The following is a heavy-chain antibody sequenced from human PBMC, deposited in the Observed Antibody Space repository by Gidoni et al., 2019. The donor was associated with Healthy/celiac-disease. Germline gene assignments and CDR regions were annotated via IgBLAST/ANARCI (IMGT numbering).Heavy chain of an antibody. D-gene: IGHD4-17*01. CDR2: IKSKTDGGTT. Sequence: PGKGLAWVGRIKSKTDGGTTDYAAPVKGRFTISRDDSKNTLYLQMNSLKTEDTAVYYCTTDGKATVTTFLWAWGPRYYYGMDVWGQGTTVTVSS. CDR3: TTDGKATVTTFLWAWGPRYYYGMDV. J-gene: IGHJ6*02. V-gene: IGHV3-15*01.